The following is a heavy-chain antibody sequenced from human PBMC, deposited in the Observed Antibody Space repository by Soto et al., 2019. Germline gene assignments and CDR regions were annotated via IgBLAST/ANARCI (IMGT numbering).Heavy chain of an antibody. D-gene: IGHD2-21*02. CDR3: ARVGYCGGHCNSTGAFDI. J-gene: IGHJ3*02. V-gene: IGHV3-64*04. CDR2: ISNNGGST. CDR1: GYTFSNFA. Sequence: ASLKVSCSGSGYTFSNFALHWVRQAPGTGLEYVSAISNNGGSTYYADSVNGRFTISRDNSKNTLYLQMNSLRAEDTAVYYCARVGYCGGHCNSTGAFDIWGQGTMVTVSS.